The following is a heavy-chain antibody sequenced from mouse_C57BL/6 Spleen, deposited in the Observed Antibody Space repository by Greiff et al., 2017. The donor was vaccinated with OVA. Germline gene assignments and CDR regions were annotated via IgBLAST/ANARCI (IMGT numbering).Heavy chain of an antibody. CDR1: GYTFTSYW. V-gene: IGHV1-64*01. D-gene: IGHD1-1*01. CDR2: IHPNSGST. J-gene: IGHJ3*01. CDR3: ARKISHYYGSSSFAY. Sequence: VQLQQPGAELVKPGASVKLSCKASGYTFTSYWMHWVKQRPGQGLEWIGMIHPNSGSTNYNEKFKSKATLTVDKSSSTAYMQLSSLTSEDSAVYYCARKISHYYGSSSFAYWGQGTLVTVSA.